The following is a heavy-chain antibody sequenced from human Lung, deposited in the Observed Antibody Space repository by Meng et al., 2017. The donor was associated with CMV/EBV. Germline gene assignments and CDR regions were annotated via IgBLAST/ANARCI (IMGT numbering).Heavy chain of an antibody. CDR1: GYSFRTFG. V-gene: IGHV1-18*01. CDR3: ARDRVLLGVNGLDV. Sequence: ASVKVSXKASGYSFRTFGISWVRKAPGQGLEWMGWISAYNGNTTYTQKLQGRVTMTRDTSTRTVYMELRSLRSDDTAVYYCARDRVLLGVNGLDVWGQGTTVTVSS. CDR2: ISAYNGNT. J-gene: IGHJ6*02. D-gene: IGHD3-10*01.